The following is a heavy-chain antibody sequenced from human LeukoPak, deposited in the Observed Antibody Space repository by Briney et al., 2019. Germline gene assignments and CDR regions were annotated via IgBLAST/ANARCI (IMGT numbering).Heavy chain of an antibody. J-gene: IGHJ4*02. CDR3: AREPESEYYYDSSGYGYYFDY. V-gene: IGHV1-2*02. Sequence: GASVKVSCKASGYTFTSYGISWVRQAPGQGLEWMGWINPNSGGTNYAQKFQGRVTMTRDTSISTAYMELSRLRSDDTAVYYCAREPESEYYYDSSGYGYYFDYWGQGTLVTVSS. CDR1: GYTFTSYG. CDR2: INPNSGGT. D-gene: IGHD3-22*01.